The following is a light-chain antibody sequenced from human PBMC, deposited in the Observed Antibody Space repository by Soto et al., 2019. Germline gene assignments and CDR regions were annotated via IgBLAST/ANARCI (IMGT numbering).Light chain of an antibody. J-gene: IGLJ1*01. CDR3: CSYAGSSTYG. V-gene: IGLV2-23*01. Sequence: QSALTQPASVSGSPGQSITISCTGNSSDVGSYNLVSWYQQHPGKAPKLMIYEGSTRPSGVSNRFSGSKPGNPASLTISGLQAEDEADYYCCSYAGSSTYGFGTGTK. CDR2: EGS. CDR1: SSDVGSYNL.